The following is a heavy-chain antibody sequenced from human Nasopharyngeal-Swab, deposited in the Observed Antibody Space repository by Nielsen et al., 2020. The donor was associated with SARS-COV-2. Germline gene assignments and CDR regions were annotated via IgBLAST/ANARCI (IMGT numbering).Heavy chain of an antibody. J-gene: IGHJ5*02. CDR1: GFTFSGSA. CDR2: IKRKGNTYAT. D-gene: IGHD2-2*01. CDR3: TRAYCSSTACYPQFDP. Sequence: GESLKISCAPSGFTFSGSAMHWVRQASGKGLEWVGRIKRKGNTYATAYAASVKGRFTISRDDSKNTAYLQMNSLKTEDTAVYYCTRAYCSSTACYPQFDPWGQGTLVTVSS. V-gene: IGHV3-73*01.